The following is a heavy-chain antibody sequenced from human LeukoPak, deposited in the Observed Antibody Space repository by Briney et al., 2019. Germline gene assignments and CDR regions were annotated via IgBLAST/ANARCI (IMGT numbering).Heavy chain of an antibody. V-gene: IGHV3-30*02. J-gene: IGHJ4*02. D-gene: IGHD4-11*01. CDR1: GFTFRNHG. CDR2: IRYDELQD. Sequence: GGSLRLSCATSGFTFRNHGMHWVRQAPGKGLEWVAFIRYDELQDYYADSVRGRFTISRDNSKSALYLQMGSLRPEDTAMYYCVRDFSNYVAFFDSWGQGVLVTVSS. CDR3: VRDFSNYVAFFDS.